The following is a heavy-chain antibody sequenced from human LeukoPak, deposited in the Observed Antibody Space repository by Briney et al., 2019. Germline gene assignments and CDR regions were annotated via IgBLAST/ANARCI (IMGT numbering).Heavy chain of an antibody. CDR3: ARARTKTNWFDP. V-gene: IGHV5-51*01. CDR2: IYPGDSDT. J-gene: IGHJ5*02. Sequence: SGYSXXXYWIGXVRQMPGKGLEWVGIIYPGDSDTRYSPSFQGQVTISADKSISTAYLQWSSLKASDTAMYYCARARTKTNWFDPWGQGTLVTVSS. D-gene: IGHD1-1*01. CDR1: GYSXXXYW.